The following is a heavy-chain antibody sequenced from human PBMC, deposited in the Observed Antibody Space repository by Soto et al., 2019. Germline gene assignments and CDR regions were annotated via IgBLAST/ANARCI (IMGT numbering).Heavy chain of an antibody. CDR2: ISGSGGST. D-gene: IGHD3-22*01. V-gene: IGHV3-23*01. CDR3: AKGEETYYYDSIAGGPFDI. CDR1: GFTFSSYA. J-gene: IGHJ3*02. Sequence: EVQLLESGGGLVQPGGSLRLSCAASGFTFSSYAMSWVRQAPGKGLEWVSAISGSGGSTYYADSVKGRFTISRDNSKNTLYLQMNSLRAEDTAVYYCAKGEETYYYDSIAGGPFDIWGQGTMVTVSS.